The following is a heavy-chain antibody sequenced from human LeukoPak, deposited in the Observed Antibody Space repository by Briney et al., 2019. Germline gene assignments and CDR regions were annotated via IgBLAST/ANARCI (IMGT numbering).Heavy chain of an antibody. J-gene: IGHJ4*02. CDR1: GASISSYF. CDR2: IYYSGST. Sequence: SGTLSLTCTVSGASISSYFWTWIRQSPGKGLEWIGYIYYSGSTNYNPSLKSRVTISVDTSKNQFSLKLSSVTAADTAVYYCARESGWFGESDNWGQGTLVTVSS. D-gene: IGHD3-10*01. CDR3: ARESGWFGESDN. V-gene: IGHV4-59*12.